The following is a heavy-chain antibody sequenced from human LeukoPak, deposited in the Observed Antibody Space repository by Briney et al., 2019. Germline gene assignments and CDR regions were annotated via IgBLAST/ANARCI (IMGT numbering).Heavy chain of an antibody. Sequence: SEPLSLTCTVSGGSISTYYWNWIRQPPGKGLEWIGYVYYSGSTNYNPSLKSRVTISVDTSKNQFSLNLTSVTAADTAVYYCARSYGDYLNFDYWGQGTLVTVSS. D-gene: IGHD4-17*01. J-gene: IGHJ4*02. CDR2: VYYSGST. CDR3: ARSYGDYLNFDY. V-gene: IGHV4-59*08. CDR1: GGSISTYY.